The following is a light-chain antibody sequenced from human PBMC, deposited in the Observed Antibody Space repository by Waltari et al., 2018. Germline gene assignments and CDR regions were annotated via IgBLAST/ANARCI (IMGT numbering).Light chain of an antibody. CDR3: QAWASGSVV. CDR1: KLGDKY. J-gene: IGLJ2*01. V-gene: IGLV3-1*01. Sequence: SYELTQPPSVSVSPGQTASITCSGDKLGDKYTCWYQQKPGQSPAMIICQDKKRPPGSPERFSASNSGNTATLTISGTQAIDEADYYCQAWASGSVVFGGGTKLTVL. CDR2: QDK.